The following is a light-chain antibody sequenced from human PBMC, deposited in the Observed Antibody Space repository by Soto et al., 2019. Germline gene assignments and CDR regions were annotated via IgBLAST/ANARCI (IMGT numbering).Light chain of an antibody. CDR1: QSISSW. CDR2: AAS. V-gene: IGKV1-5*01. Sequence: DIQMTHTPSTLSASVGARVTITCRASQSISSWLAWYQQKPGKAPRLLIYAASSLKSVAPSSFSGSGAVGDFTLTISSLSPDDFATYYCHEYNSYSWTFGQGTKVEIK. CDR3: HEYNSYSWT. J-gene: IGKJ1*01.